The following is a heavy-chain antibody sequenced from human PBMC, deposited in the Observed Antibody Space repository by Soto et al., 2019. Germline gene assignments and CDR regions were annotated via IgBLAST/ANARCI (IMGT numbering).Heavy chain of an antibody. D-gene: IGHD3-22*01. CDR1: GGSISSSSYY. CDR3: ASRTETYYYDSSGYLPFDY. CDR2: IYYSGST. V-gene: IGHV4-39*01. Sequence: SETLSLTCTVSGGSISSSSYYWGWIRQPPGKGLEWIGSIYYSGSTYYNPSLKSRVTISVDTSKNQFSLKLSSVTAADTAVYYCASRTETYYYDSSGYLPFDYWGQGTLVTV. J-gene: IGHJ4*02.